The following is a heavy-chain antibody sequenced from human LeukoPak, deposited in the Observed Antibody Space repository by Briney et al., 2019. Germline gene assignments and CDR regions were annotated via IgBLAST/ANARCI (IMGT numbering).Heavy chain of an antibody. CDR2: ISGSSRYI. Sequence: GGSLRLSCAASGFTFSSYSMNWVRQAPGKGLEWVSSISGSSRYIYYADSVKGRFTISRDNAKNSLYLQMNSLRAEDTAVYYCARFAGYSSSWPLDYWGQGTLVTVSS. V-gene: IGHV3-21*01. J-gene: IGHJ4*02. CDR3: ARFAGYSSSWPLDY. CDR1: GFTFSSYS. D-gene: IGHD6-13*01.